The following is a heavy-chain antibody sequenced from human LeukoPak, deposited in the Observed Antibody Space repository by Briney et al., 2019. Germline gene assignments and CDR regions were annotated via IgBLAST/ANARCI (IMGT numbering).Heavy chain of an antibody. V-gene: IGHV3-23*01. J-gene: IGHJ4*02. CDR2: ISGSGGST. CDR1: GFTFSSYA. Sequence: TGGSLRLSCAASGFTFSSYAMSWVRQAPGKGLEWVSAISGSGGSTYYPDSVKGRFTISRDNSKNTLYLQMNSLRAEDTAVYYCAKGTFGELSLFDYWGQGTLVTVSS. D-gene: IGHD3-10*01. CDR3: AKGTFGELSLFDY.